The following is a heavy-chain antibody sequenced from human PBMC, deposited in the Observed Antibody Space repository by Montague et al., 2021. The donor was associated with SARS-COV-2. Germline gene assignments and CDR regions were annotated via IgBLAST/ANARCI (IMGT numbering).Heavy chain of an antibody. J-gene: IGHJ6*02. V-gene: IGHV4-61*08. CDR2: IYYGGNT. CDR3: ARDRTADDYDAWESSRYHHYNGMDV. CDR1: GGSVNSGGYY. Sequence: SETLSLTCTVSGGSVNSGGYYWSWIRQPPGKGLEWVGNIYYGGNTNYNPSRKSRVTISVDTSKNQFSLKLSSVTAADTAVYYCARDRTADDYDAWESSRYHHYNGMDVWDQGTTVTVSS. D-gene: IGHD4-17*01.